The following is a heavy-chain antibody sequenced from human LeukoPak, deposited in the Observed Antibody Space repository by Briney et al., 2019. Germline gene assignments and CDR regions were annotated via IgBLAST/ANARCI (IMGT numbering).Heavy chain of an antibody. CDR3: AKVDIVVVVAATLLDAFDI. Sequence: GGSLRLSCAASGFTFSSYAMSWVRQAPGKGLEWVSAISGSGGSTYYADSVKGRFTISRDNSKNTPYLQMNSLRAEDTAVYYCAKVDIVVVVAATLLDAFDIWGQGTMVTVSS. CDR2: ISGSGGST. CDR1: GFTFSSYA. D-gene: IGHD2-15*01. J-gene: IGHJ3*02. V-gene: IGHV3-23*01.